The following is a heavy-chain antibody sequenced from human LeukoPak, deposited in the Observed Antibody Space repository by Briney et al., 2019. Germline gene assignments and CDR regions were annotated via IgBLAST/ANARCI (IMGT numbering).Heavy chain of an antibody. CDR3: ARVDIRTAFFEY. Sequence: SETLSLTCTVSGGSINSYYWSWIRQPAGKGLEWIGRIYSSGSTGCNPSLKSRVTMSLDTAKDQFSLYLSSVTPADTAVAYCARVDIRTAFFEYWGQGTLDPVSS. D-gene: IGHD5-12*01. CDR1: GGSINSYY. CDR2: IYSSGST. J-gene: IGHJ4*02. V-gene: IGHV4-4*07.